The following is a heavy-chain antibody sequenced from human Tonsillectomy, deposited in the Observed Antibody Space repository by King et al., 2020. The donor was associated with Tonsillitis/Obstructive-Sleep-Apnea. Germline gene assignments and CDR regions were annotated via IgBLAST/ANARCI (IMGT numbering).Heavy chain of an antibody. CDR1: GGSFRGYY. CDR2: INHSGST. Sequence: VQLQQWGAGLLKPSETLSLNCVVYGGSFRGYYWSWIRKPPGKGLEWIGEINHSGSTDYNPSLKSRVTISVDTSKNQFSLKLSSVTAADTAVYYCARLDYGDPNWYFDLWGRGTLVTVSS. J-gene: IGHJ2*01. CDR3: ARLDYGDPNWYFDL. V-gene: IGHV4-34*01. D-gene: IGHD4-17*01.